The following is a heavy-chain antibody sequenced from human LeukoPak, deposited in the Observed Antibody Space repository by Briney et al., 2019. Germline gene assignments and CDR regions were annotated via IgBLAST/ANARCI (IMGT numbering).Heavy chain of an antibody. CDR2: INHSGST. CDR3: ARGCPILTGYHNWFDP. J-gene: IGHJ5*02. Sequence: SETLSLTCAVHGASFSGYYWSWIRQPPGKGLEWIGEINHSGSTNYNPSLKSRVTISVDTSKNQFSLKLSSVTAADTAVYYCARGCPILTGYHNWFDPWGQGTLVTVSS. V-gene: IGHV4-34*01. D-gene: IGHD3-9*01. CDR1: GASFSGYY.